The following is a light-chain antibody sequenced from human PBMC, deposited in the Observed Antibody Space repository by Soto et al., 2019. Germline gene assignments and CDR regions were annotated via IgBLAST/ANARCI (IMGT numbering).Light chain of an antibody. CDR2: AAS. CDR3: QQYYSYMIT. Sequence: AILVTKCPSSLTASPGDRVTITCRASQGISSYLAWYQQKPGKAPKLLIYAASTLQSGVPSRFSGSGSGTDFTLTISCLQSEDFATYYCQQYYSYMITFDLGTRLEIK. J-gene: IGKJ5*01. V-gene: IGKV1-8*01. CDR1: QGISSY.